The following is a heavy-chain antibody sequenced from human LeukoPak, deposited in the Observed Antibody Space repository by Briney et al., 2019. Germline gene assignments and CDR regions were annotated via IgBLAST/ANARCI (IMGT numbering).Heavy chain of an antibody. D-gene: IGHD6-13*01. J-gene: IGHJ4*02. Sequence: GGSLRLSCAASGFIFSSYPMHWVRQAPGLGLQWVAVISHDGSNKFYEDSVKGRFTISRDNSKNTLYLQMNSLRGDDTAIYYCARELAAWGQGTLVTVSS. CDR3: ARELAA. CDR2: ISHDGSNK. V-gene: IGHV3-30*07. CDR1: GFIFSSYP.